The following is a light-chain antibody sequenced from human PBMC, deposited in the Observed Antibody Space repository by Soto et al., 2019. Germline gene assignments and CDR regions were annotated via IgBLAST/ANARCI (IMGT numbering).Light chain of an antibody. Sequence: EIVLTQSPATLSSFPGDRVTLSCRASQYINTRLAWYQHRPGQSPRLLIYQTSNRATGIPARFSGSGSGTDFTITINSLAPEDFAIYYCHQRQSWPRTFGQGTKVDIK. CDR2: QTS. CDR1: QYINTR. J-gene: IGKJ1*01. CDR3: HQRQSWPRT. V-gene: IGKV3-11*01.